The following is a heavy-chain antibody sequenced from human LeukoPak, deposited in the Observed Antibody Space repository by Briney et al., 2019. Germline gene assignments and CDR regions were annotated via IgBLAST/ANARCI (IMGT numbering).Heavy chain of an antibody. V-gene: IGHV3-11*01. Sequence: GRSMRLSSPASGLTSTNYYMRWDSQPPGRGREWVCYISSSGTSIYYADSVEGRFTISRDNAKNSLYLQMNSLRVEDTAVYYCAGRSPAAAWFDPWGQGTLVTVSS. CDR3: AGRSPAAAWFDP. J-gene: IGHJ5*02. CDR1: GLTSTNYY. D-gene: IGHD6-13*01. CDR2: ISSSGTSI.